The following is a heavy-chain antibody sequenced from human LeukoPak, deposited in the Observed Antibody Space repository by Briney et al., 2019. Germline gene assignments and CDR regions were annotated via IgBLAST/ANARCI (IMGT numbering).Heavy chain of an antibody. D-gene: IGHD4-4*01. CDR1: GYTFTSYY. J-gene: IGHJ4*02. CDR2: INPSGGST. V-gene: IGHV1-46*01. Sequence: ASVKVSCKASGYTFTSYYMHWVRQAPGQGLEWMGIINPSGGSTSYAQKFQGRVAMTRDTPISTAYMELSSLRSEDTAVYYCARLSPNYSNGFDYWGQGTLVTVSS. CDR3: ARLSPNYSNGFDY.